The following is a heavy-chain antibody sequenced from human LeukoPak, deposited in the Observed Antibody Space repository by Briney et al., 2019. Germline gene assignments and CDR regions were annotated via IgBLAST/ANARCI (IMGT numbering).Heavy chain of an antibody. CDR3: ARSPWIQLWLGAFDI. CDR1: GYSISSGYY. D-gene: IGHD5-18*01. J-gene: IGHJ3*02. CDR2: IHHSGST. Sequence: SETLSLTCAVSGYSISSGYYWGWIRHPPGKGLEWIGRIHHSGSTYYNPSLKSRVTISVNTSKNQFSLKLSSVAAAGTAVYYCARSPWIQLWLGAFDIWGQGKMVTVSS. V-gene: IGHV4-38-2*01.